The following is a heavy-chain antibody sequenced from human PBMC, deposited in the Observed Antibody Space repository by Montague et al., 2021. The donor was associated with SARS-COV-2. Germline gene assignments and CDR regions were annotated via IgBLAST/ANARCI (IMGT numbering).Heavy chain of an antibody. CDR1: GGSISSYF. CDR2: IYYSGTT. CDR3: ARVVRYYDFWSGYNECYYYGMDV. D-gene: IGHD3-3*01. Sequence: SETLSLTCTVSGGSISSYFWSWIRQPPGKGLEWIGSIYYSGTTNYSPSLKSRVTISVDTSKNQFSLKLSSVTAADTAVYYCARVVRYYDFWSGYNECYYYGMDVWGQGTTVTVSS. J-gene: IGHJ6*02. V-gene: IGHV4-59*01.